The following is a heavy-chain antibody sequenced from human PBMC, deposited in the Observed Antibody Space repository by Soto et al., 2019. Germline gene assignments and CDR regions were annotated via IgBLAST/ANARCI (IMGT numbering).Heavy chain of an antibody. Sequence: GGSLRLSCAASGFTFSSYSMNWVRQAPGKGLEWVSSISSSRSYIYYADSVKGRFTISRDNAKNSLYLQMNSLRAEDTAVYYCARARAIVFSGYDDGVGYWGQGTLVTVSS. CDR3: ARARAIVFSGYDDGVGY. J-gene: IGHJ4*02. CDR2: ISSSRSYI. D-gene: IGHD5-12*01. V-gene: IGHV3-21*01. CDR1: GFTFSSYS.